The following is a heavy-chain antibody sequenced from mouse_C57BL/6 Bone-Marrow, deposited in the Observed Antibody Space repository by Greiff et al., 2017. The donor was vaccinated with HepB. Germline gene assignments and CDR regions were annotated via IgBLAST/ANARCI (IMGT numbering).Heavy chain of an antibody. Sequence: QVHVKQSGAELARPGASVKLSCKASGYTFTSYGISWVKQRTGQGLEWIGEIYPGGGYTNYNEKFKGKATLTADKSSSTAYMQFSSLTSEDSAIYYCARKLRYLYAMDYWGQGTSVTVSS. CDR2: IYPGGGYT. V-gene: IGHV1-81*01. CDR3: ARKLRYLYAMDY. D-gene: IGHD1-1*01. CDR1: GYTFTSYG. J-gene: IGHJ4*01.